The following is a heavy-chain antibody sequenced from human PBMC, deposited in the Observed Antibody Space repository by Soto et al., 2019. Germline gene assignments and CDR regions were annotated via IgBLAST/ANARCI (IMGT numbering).Heavy chain of an antibody. Sequence: PSETLSLTCTVSGGSISSYYWSWIRQPPGKGLEWIGYIYYSGSTNYNPSLKSRVTISVDTSKNQFSLKLSSVTAADTAVYYCARDRYSSSIGWFDPWGQGTLVTVSS. CDR1: GGSISSYY. D-gene: IGHD6-6*01. CDR2: IYYSGST. CDR3: ARDRYSSSIGWFDP. J-gene: IGHJ5*02. V-gene: IGHV4-59*01.